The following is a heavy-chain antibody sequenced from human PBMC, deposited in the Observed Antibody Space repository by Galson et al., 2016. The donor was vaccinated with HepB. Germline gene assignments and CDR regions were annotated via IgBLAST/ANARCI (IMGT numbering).Heavy chain of an antibody. CDR1: GFTFSDYA. CDR3: ARDGPTTVATGLLQYYYGMDV. CDR2: ISGGATAT. V-gene: IGHV3-23*01. D-gene: IGHD4-17*01. Sequence: SLRLSCAASGFTFSDYAMSWVRQAPGKGLEWVSGISGGATATYNADSVKGRFAISRDNSKNTLYLQMNSLSAEDAAVYFCARDGPTTVATGLLQYYYGMDVWGEGTTVTVSS. J-gene: IGHJ6*04.